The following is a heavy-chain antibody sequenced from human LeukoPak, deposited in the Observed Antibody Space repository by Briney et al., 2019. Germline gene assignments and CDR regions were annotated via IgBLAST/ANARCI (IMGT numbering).Heavy chain of an antibody. CDR1: GFAFSTYA. J-gene: IGHJ4*02. CDR2: MSYDGGDK. D-gene: IGHD2-2*01. V-gene: IGHV3-30*01. CDR3: ARDRPNSYQPGGY. Sequence: GRSLRLSCAASGFAFSTYAMHWVRQAPGKGLEWLAFMSYDGGDKYYAESVKGRFTISRDNSKNTLYLQMNSLRADDTAVYYCARDRPNSYQPGGYWGQGTLATVSS.